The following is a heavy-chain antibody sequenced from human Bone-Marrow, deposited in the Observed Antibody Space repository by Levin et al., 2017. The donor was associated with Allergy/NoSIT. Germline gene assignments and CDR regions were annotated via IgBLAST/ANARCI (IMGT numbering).Heavy chain of an antibody. CDR2: NSSSGSDI. V-gene: IGHV3-48*03. CDR3: ARGGRDRVTLLDY. Sequence: GGSLRLSCAASGFTFSSYEMSWVRQAPGKGLEWVSYNSSSGSDIYYANSVKGRFTITRDNPKNSLYLHVNSLRAEDTALYYCARGGRDRVTLLDYWGQGTLVTVSS. D-gene: IGHD5-24*01. CDR1: GFTFSSYE. J-gene: IGHJ4*02.